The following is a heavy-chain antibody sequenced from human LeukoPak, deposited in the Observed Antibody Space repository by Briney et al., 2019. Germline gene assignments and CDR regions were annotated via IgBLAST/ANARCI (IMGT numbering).Heavy chain of an antibody. D-gene: IGHD6-19*01. Sequence: PSETLSLTCAVYGGSFSGYYWSWIRQPPGKGLEWIGYIYYSGSTNYNPSLKSRVTISVDTSKNQFSLKLSSVTAADTAVYYCASGVAVTPDYWGQGTLVTVSS. V-gene: IGHV4-59*01. CDR1: GGSFSGYY. CDR3: ASGVAVTPDY. J-gene: IGHJ4*02. CDR2: IYYSGST.